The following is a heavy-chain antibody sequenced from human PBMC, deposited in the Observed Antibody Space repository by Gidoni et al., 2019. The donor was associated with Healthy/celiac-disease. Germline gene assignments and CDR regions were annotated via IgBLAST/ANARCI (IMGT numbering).Heavy chain of an antibody. J-gene: IGHJ5*02. Sequence: EVQLLESGGGLVQPGGSLRLSCAAAGFTFSSYAMSWVRQAPGKGLEGVSAIRGSGGSTYYADSVKGRFTISRDNSKNTLYLQMNSLRAEDTAVYYCAKDPKGVLWSGHWFDPWGQGTLVTVSS. CDR1: GFTFSSYA. CDR3: AKDPKGVLWSGHWFDP. CDR2: IRGSGGST. D-gene: IGHD3-3*01. V-gene: IGHV3-23*01.